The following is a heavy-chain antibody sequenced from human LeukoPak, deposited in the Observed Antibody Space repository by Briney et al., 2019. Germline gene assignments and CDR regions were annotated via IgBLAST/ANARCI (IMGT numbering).Heavy chain of an antibody. CDR1: GFTFSSYS. J-gene: IGHJ4*02. V-gene: IGHV3-48*04. D-gene: IGHD5-12*01. Sequence: AGGSLRLSCAASGFTFSSYSMNWVRQAPGKGLEWVSYISSSSSTIYYADSVKGRFTISRDNAKNSLYLQMNSLRAEDTAVYYCARDSSGYGDYVDYWGQGTLVTVSS. CDR3: ARDSSGYGDYVDY. CDR2: ISSSSSTI.